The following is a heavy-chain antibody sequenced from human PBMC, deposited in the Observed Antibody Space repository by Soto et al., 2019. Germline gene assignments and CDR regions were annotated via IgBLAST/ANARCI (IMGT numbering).Heavy chain of an antibody. Sequence: PSETLSLTCTVSGGSISSYYWSWIRQPPGKGLEWIGYIYYSGSTNYNPSLKSRVTISVDTSKNQFSLKLSSVTAADTAVYYCARYGSGSYYSWFDPWGQGTLVTVSS. CDR2: IYYSGST. V-gene: IGHV4-59*01. J-gene: IGHJ5*02. CDR3: ARYGSGSYYSWFDP. D-gene: IGHD3-10*01. CDR1: GGSISSYY.